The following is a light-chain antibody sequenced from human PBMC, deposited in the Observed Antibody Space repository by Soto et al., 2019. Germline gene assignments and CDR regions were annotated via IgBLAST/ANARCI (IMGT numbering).Light chain of an antibody. V-gene: IGKV1-39*01. Sequence: DIQMTQSPSPLSASVGDSVTITCRASKTVLPYVNWYQETPGKTPIVLVYSASRLHTAVPSRFSGSGSGTEFNLPISSLQPEDFGSYFCQQSYTPPWTFGRGTKVEI. J-gene: IGKJ1*01. CDR2: SAS. CDR3: QQSYTPPWT. CDR1: KTVLPY.